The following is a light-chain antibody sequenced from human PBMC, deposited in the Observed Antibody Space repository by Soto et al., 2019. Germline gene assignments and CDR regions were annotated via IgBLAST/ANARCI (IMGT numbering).Light chain of an antibody. CDR2: EVT. Sequence: QSALTQPPSASGSPGQSVTIACTGTSGNNYDSWYEQHPGKAPKLIIYEVTKRPSGVPARFSGSKSGNTASLTVSGLQAEDEADYYCSSYVDSNNLLFGTGTKLTVL. CDR1: SGNNY. CDR3: SSYVDSNNLL. V-gene: IGLV2-8*01. J-gene: IGLJ1*01.